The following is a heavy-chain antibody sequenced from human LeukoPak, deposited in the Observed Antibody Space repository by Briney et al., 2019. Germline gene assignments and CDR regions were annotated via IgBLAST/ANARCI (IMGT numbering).Heavy chain of an antibody. V-gene: IGHV4-39*01. Sequence: PSETLSLTCTVSGGSISSSSYYWGWIRQPPGKGLEWIGSIYYSGSTYYNPSLKSRVTISVDTSKNQFSLKLSSVTAADTAVYYCASSSYYDFWSGQEANWFDPWGQGTLVTVSS. D-gene: IGHD3-3*01. CDR1: GGSISSSSYY. CDR3: ASSSYYDFWSGQEANWFDP. J-gene: IGHJ5*02. CDR2: IYYSGST.